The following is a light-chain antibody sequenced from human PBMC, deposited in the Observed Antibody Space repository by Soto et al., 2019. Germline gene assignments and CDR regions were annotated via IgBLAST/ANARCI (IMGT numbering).Light chain of an antibody. CDR2: AAS. Sequence: AIQMTQSPSSLSASVGDRVMITCRASQDIGNDLGWYQQKPGKAPNLLIYAASSLQSGVPSRFSGSGSGTDFTLTISSLQPEDFATYYCVQDYDYPQTFGQGTKVDI. V-gene: IGKV1-6*01. CDR1: QDIGND. CDR3: VQDYDYPQT. J-gene: IGKJ1*01.